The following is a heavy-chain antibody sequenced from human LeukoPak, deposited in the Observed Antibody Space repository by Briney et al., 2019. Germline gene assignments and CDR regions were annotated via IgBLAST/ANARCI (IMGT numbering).Heavy chain of an antibody. CDR2: IYYSGTA. Sequence: PSETLSLTCTVSGGSMSDYYWTWIRQPPGKGLEWIGYIYYSGTAEYNPSLRSRVTISMDTSKNQFSLNLSSATAADTAVYYCATWDGGNSGNWFDPWGQGTLVTVSS. J-gene: IGHJ5*02. CDR1: GGSMSDYY. CDR3: ATWDGGNSGNWFDP. D-gene: IGHD4-23*01. V-gene: IGHV4-59*01.